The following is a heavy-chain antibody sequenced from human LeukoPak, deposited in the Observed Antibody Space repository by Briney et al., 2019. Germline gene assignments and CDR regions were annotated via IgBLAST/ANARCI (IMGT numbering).Heavy chain of an antibody. CDR1: GGSFSGYY. CDR3: ARGTTYYDFWSGYTFGDAFDI. V-gene: IGHV4-34*01. Sequence: PSETLSLTCAVYGGSFSGYYWSWIRQPPGKGLEWIGEINHSGSTNYNPSLKSRVTISVDTSKNQFSLKLSSVTAADTAVYYCARGTTYYDFWSGYTFGDAFDIWGQGTMVTVSS. CDR2: INHSGST. J-gene: IGHJ3*02. D-gene: IGHD3-3*01.